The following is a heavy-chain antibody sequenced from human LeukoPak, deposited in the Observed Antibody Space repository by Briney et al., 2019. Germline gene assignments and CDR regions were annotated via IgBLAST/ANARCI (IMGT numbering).Heavy chain of an antibody. V-gene: IGHV1-18*01. CDR1: GYTFTSYG. CDR2: ISAYNGNT. Sequence: ASVKVSCKASGYTFTSYGISWVRQAPGQGLEWMGWISAYNGNTNYAQKLQGRVTMTTDTSTSTAYMELRSLRSDDTAVYYCARSIVVVEAATDTNRFDPWGQGTLVTVSS. D-gene: IGHD2-15*01. J-gene: IGHJ5*02. CDR3: ARSIVVVEAATDTNRFDP.